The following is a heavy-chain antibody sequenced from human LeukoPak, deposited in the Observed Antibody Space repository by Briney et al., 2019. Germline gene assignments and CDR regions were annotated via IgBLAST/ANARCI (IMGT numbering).Heavy chain of an antibody. CDR1: GFTFSSYE. D-gene: IGHD5-12*01. J-gene: IGHJ4*02. Sequence: GGSLRLSCAASGFTFSSYEMNWVRQAPGKGLEWVSYISSSGSTIYYADSVKGRFTISRDNAKNSRYLQMNSLRAEDTAVYYCARDPYSGYEYFDYWGQGTLVTVSS. V-gene: IGHV3-48*03. CDR2: ISSSGSTI. CDR3: ARDPYSGYEYFDY.